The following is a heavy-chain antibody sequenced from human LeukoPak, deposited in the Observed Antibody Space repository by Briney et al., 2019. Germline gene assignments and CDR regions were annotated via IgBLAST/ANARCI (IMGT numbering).Heavy chain of an antibody. CDR1: GGSISSYY. CDR2: IYYSGST. Sequence: PSETLSLTCTVSGGSISSYYWSWIRQPPGKGLERIGYIYYSGSTNYNPSLKSRVTISVDTSKNQFSLKLSSVTAADTAVYYCASNLSGSYYNWFDPWGQGTLVTVSS. V-gene: IGHV4-59*01. D-gene: IGHD1-26*01. CDR3: ASNLSGSYYNWFDP. J-gene: IGHJ5*02.